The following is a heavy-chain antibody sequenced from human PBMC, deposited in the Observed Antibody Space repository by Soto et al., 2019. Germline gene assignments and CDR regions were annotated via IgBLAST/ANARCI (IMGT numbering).Heavy chain of an antibody. V-gene: IGHV1-3*01. J-gene: IGHJ2*01. CDR2: INAGNGNT. Sequence: GASVKVCCKASVYTFATYAMHWVRQAPGQRLEWMGWINAGNGNTKYSQKFQGRVTITRDTSASTAYMELSSLRSEDTAVYYCARAPSWWYFDLWGRGTLVTVSS. CDR3: ARAPSWWYFDL. CDR1: VYTFATYA.